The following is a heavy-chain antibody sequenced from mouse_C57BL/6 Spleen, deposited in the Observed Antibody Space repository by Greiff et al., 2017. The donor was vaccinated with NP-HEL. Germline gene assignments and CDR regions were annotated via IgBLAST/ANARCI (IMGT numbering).Heavy chain of an antibody. D-gene: IGHD4-1*02. V-gene: IGHV1-82*01. J-gene: IGHJ2*01. Sequence: QVQLKESGPELVKPGASVKISCKASGYAFSSSWMNWVKQRPGKGLEWIGRIYPGDGDTNYNGKFKGKATLTADKSSSTAYMQLSSLTSEDSAVYFCATTGYFDYWGQGTTLTVSS. CDR1: GYAFSSSW. CDR2: IYPGDGDT. CDR3: ATTGYFDY.